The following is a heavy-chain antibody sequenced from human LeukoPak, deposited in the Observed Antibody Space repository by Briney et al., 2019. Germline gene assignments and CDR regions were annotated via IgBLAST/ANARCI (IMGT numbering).Heavy chain of an antibody. D-gene: IGHD2-15*01. CDR3: ARLWCSGGTCPNGLNF. CDR2: INGDGRST. V-gene: IGHV3-74*01. CDR1: GFTFSNYW. Sequence: GGSLRLSCAASGFTFSNYWMHWVRQAPGKGLVWVSRINGDGRSTYYADSVKGRFTISRDNAKNTLYLQMNSLRAEDTAVYYCARLWCSGGTCPNGLNFWGQGALVTVSS. J-gene: IGHJ4*02.